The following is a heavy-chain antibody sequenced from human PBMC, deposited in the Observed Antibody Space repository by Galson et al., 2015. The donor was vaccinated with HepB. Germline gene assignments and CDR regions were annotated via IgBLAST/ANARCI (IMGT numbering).Heavy chain of an antibody. Sequence: SLRLSCAASGFTFSAYSMNWVRQAPGKGLEWVSSISGISGQKYYADSVQGRFTISRDNAKNSLYLQMTSLRSEDTAVYYCGRVKAPGIISGPASDSCGQGSLVTVSS. CDR3: GRVKAPGIISGPASDS. V-gene: IGHV3-21*04. CDR2: ISGISGQK. CDR1: GFTFSAYS. J-gene: IGHJ5*02. D-gene: IGHD1-14*01.